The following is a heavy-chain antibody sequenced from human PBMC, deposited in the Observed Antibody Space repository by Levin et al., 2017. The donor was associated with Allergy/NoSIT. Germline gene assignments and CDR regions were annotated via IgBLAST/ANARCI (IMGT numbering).Heavy chain of an antibody. V-gene: IGHV1-46*01. D-gene: IGHD2-21*02. J-gene: IGHJ4*02. CDR1: GYTFTDYY. Sequence: ASVKVSCKASGYTFTDYYMHWVRQAPGQGLEWMGMINPSGGTTSYEQKFQGRVTMTRDTSTSTVYMELSSLSSEDTAVYYCAREAYCGGDCYYGDYWGQGTLVTVSS. CDR3: AREAYCGGDCYYGDY. CDR2: INPSGGTT.